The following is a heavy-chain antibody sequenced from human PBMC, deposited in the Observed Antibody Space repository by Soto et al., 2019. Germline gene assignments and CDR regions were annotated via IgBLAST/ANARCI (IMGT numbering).Heavy chain of an antibody. CDR1: GGSINSYW. CDR2: VYSTGTT. D-gene: IGHD3-10*01. V-gene: IGHV4-4*07. CDR3: ARDIGSYAYGEGY. Sequence: SETLSLTCSVSGGSINSYWWSWIRQPAGKGLEWIGRVYSTGTTDYNPSLNSRATMSVETSKNQFSLKLTSVTAADTAVYYCARDIGSYAYGEGYWGQGIRVTVSS. J-gene: IGHJ4*02.